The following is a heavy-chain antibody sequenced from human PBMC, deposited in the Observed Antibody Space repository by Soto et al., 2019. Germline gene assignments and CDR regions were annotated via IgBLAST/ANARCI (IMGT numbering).Heavy chain of an antibody. CDR3: ARGRIVGATRVFDY. J-gene: IGHJ4*02. D-gene: IGHD1-26*01. V-gene: IGHV4-4*07. CDR2: IYTSGST. CDR1: GGSISSYY. Sequence: QVQLQESGPGLVKPSETLSLTCTVSGGSISSYYWSWIRQPAGKGLECIGRIYTSGSTNYNPSLKSRVTMSVDTSKNQFSLKVRSVTAADTAVYYCARGRIVGATRVFDYWGQGTLVTVSS.